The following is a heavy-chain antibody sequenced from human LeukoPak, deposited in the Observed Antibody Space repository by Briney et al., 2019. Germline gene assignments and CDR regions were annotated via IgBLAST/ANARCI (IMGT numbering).Heavy chain of an antibody. CDR2: INTNTGNP. D-gene: IGHD3-22*01. V-gene: IGHV7-4-1*02. CDR3: ARDYYDSSGYFPDAFDI. J-gene: IGHJ3*02. CDR1: GYTFTSYA. Sequence: GASVKVSCKASGYTFTSYAMNWVRQAPGQGLEWMGWINTNTGNPTYAQGFTGRFVFSLDTSVSTAYLQISSLKAEDTAVYYCARDYYDSSGYFPDAFDIWGQGTMVTVSS.